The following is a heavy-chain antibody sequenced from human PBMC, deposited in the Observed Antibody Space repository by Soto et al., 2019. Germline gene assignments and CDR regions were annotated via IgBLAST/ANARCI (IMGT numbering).Heavy chain of an antibody. CDR1: GFTFNTYG. D-gene: IGHD6-19*01. CDR3: ARPLVAPVAGPYYYGMDV. Sequence: GGSLRLSCAASGFTFNTYGFNWVRQAPGKGLEWVAVIWYDGNTKYYADSVKGRFTISRDNLKNTLYLQMNSLTAEDTAVYYCARPLVAPVAGPYYYGMDVWGQGTTVTVSS. J-gene: IGHJ6*02. V-gene: IGHV3-33*01. CDR2: IWYDGNTK.